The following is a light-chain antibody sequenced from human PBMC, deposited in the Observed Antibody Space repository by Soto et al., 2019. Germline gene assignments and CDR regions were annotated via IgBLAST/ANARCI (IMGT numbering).Light chain of an antibody. CDR3: SSYTTSTALRV. J-gene: IGLJ2*01. V-gene: IGLV2-14*01. CDR1: SSDVGGSKY. Sequence: QSVLTQPASVSGSPGQSITIPCTGTSSDVGGSKYVSWYQQHPGKAPKFLIYEVSNRPSGVSDRFSGSKSGNTASLTISGLQAEVEADYYCSSYTTSTALRVFGGGTKLTVL. CDR2: EVS.